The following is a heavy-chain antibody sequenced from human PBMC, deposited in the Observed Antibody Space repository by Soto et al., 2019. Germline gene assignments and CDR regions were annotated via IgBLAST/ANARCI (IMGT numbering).Heavy chain of an antibody. J-gene: IGHJ4*02. CDR2: ISAYNGNT. CDR1: GYTFTSYG. CDR3: AGRLVAGSPFDY. V-gene: IGHV1-18*01. D-gene: IGHD6-19*01. Sequence: QVQLVQSGAEVKKPGASVKVSCKASGYTFTSYGISWVRQAPGQGLEWMGWISAYNGNTNYAQKLQGRVTITADESTSTAYMELSSLRSEDTAVYYCAGRLVAGSPFDYWGQGTLVTVSS.